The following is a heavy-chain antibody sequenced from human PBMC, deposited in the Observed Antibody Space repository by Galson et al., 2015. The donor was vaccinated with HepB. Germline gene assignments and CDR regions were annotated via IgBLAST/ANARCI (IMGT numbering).Heavy chain of an antibody. V-gene: IGHV1-18*01. Sequence: SVKVSCKASGDTFTSYGISWVRQAPGQGLEWMGWISAYNGNTNYAQKLQGRVTMTTGTSTSTAYMELRSLRSDDTAVYYCASGYCSGGSCYMSHWGQGTLVTVSS. CDR2: ISAYNGNT. J-gene: IGHJ4*02. CDR3: ASGYCSGGSCYMSH. D-gene: IGHD2-15*01. CDR1: GDTFTSYG.